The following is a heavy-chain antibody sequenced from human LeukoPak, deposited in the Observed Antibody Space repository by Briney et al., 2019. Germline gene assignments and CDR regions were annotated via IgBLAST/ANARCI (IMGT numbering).Heavy chain of an antibody. Sequence: ASVKVSCKASGYTFIIYGIRWVRQAPGQGLEWMGSISAKNGNTIYAQKLQGRVTMTADTSTTTAYMELRSLRSDDTAVYYCARDLDNRNDLYYLDWWGQGTLVTVSS. J-gene: IGHJ4*02. CDR1: GYTFIIYG. CDR3: ARDLDNRNDLYYLDW. D-gene: IGHD1-20*01. V-gene: IGHV1-18*01. CDR2: ISAKNGNT.